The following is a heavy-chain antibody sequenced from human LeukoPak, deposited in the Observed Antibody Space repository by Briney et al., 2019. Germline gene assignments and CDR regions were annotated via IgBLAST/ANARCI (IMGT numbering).Heavy chain of an antibody. CDR2: IKQDGSEK. D-gene: IGHD3-10*01. CDR1: GFTFSSYW. V-gene: IGHV3-7*01. J-gene: IGHJ5*02. CDR3: ARDGADSITMVRGENWFDP. Sequence: GGSLRLSCAASGFTFSSYWMSWVRQAPGKGLEWVANIKQDGSEKYYVDSVKGRFTISRDNAKNSLYLQMNSLRAEDTAVYYCARDGADSITMVRGENWFDPWGQGTLVTVSS.